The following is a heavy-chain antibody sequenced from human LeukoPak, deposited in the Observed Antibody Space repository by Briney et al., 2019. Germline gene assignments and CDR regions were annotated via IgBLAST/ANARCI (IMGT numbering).Heavy chain of an antibody. CDR3: ACAYGSGWYEPVEYFQH. V-gene: IGHV1-24*01. Sequence: ASVKVSCKVSGYTLTELSMHWVRQAPGKGLEWMGGFDPEDGETIYEQKSQGRLTMTKDTSTDTAYMELSSLRSEDTAVYYCACAYGSGWYEPVEYFQHWGQGTLVTVSS. J-gene: IGHJ1*01. D-gene: IGHD6-19*01. CDR1: GYTLTELS. CDR2: FDPEDGET.